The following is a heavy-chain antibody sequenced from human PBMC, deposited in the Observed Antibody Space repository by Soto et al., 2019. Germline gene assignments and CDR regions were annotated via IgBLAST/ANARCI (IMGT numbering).Heavy chain of an antibody. CDR2: ISGSGGST. J-gene: IGHJ6*02. Sequence: PXGALKLSCSASGFTFSSYAMSWVRQAPGKGLDWASAISGSGGSTYYADSVKGRFTISRDNSKNTLYLQMNSLRAEDTAVYYCAKWSRYNLLGYCTNGVCPASSYYYGMDVWGQGTTVTVSS. CDR1: GFTFSSYA. V-gene: IGHV3-23*01. D-gene: IGHD2-8*01. CDR3: AKWSRYNLLGYCTNGVCPASSYYYGMDV.